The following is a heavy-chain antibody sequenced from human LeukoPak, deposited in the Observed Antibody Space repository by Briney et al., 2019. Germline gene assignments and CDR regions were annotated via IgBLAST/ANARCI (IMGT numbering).Heavy chain of an antibody. CDR2: ISSSSSYI. CDR1: GFTFSNYT. J-gene: IGHJ4*02. V-gene: IGHV3-21*01. Sequence: GGSLRLSCAASGFTFSNYTMNWVRQAPGKGLEWVSSISSSSSYIYSADSVKGRLTISRDNAKNSLYLQMNSLRAEDTAVYYCARDRSGWYPENYSDYWGQGTLVTVSS. D-gene: IGHD6-19*01. CDR3: ARDRSGWYPENYSDY.